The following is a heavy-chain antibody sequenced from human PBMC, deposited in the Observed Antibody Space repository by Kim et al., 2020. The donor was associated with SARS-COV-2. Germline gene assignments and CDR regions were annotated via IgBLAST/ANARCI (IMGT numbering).Heavy chain of an antibody. CDR1: GFSFSSYG. V-gene: IGHV3-33*01. D-gene: IGHD2-21*01. Sequence: GGSLRLSCAASGFSFSSYGMHWVRQAPGKRLEWVAFISYDGSDKFYADSVKGRFTISRDNSKNTLYLQTNSLRAEDTAVFYCARGPVDSNDGWYFDLCG. CDR3: ARGPVDSNDGWYFDL. J-gene: IGHJ2*01. CDR2: ISYDGSDK.